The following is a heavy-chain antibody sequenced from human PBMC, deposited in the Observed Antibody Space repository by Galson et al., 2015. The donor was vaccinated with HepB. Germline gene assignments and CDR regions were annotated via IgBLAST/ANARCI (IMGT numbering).Heavy chain of an antibody. V-gene: IGHV3-30-3*01. CDR1: GFTFSSYA. CDR3: ARERYYDFWSGGYYMDV. CDR2: ISYDGSNK. D-gene: IGHD3-3*01. Sequence: SLRLSCAASGFTFSSYAMHWVRQAPGKGLEWVAVISYDGSNKYYADSVKGRFTISRDNSKNTLYLQMNSLRAEDTAVYYCARERYYDFWSGGYYMDVWGKGTTVTVSS. J-gene: IGHJ6*03.